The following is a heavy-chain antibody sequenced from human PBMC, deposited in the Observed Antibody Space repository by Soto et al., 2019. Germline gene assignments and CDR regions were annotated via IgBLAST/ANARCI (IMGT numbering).Heavy chain of an antibody. D-gene: IGHD5-12*01. Sequence: EALLVESGGGLVQPGGSLRLSCAASGFNFNFFWMHWVRQAPGKGLVWVSRINGDGSTTDYADSVKGRFTISRDNAKNTLFLQMDSLRVEDTAVYYCVRDSPTNLEDADTVASWFDPWAQGTLVTVSS. CDR1: GFNFNFFW. J-gene: IGHJ5*02. CDR3: VRDSPTNLEDADTVASWFDP. V-gene: IGHV3-74*01. CDR2: INGDGSTT.